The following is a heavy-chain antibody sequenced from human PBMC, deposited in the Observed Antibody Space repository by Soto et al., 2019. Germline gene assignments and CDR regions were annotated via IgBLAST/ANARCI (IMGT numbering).Heavy chain of an antibody. CDR2: IYWDDDT. Sequence: QITLKESGPTLVKPTQTLTLTCTFSGFSLSTSGVGVGWIRQPPGKALAWLALIYWDDDTRYRPSLKSRLTITKDTSKNQVVLTRTNMDPVDTATYYCALPRRDGYNLDFDYWGQGTLVTVSS. J-gene: IGHJ4*02. CDR1: GFSLSTSGVG. D-gene: IGHD5-12*01. V-gene: IGHV2-5*02. CDR3: ALPRRDGYNLDFDY.